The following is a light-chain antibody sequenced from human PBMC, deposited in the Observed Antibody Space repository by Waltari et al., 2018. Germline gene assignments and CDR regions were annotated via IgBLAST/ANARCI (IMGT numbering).Light chain of an antibody. V-gene: IGLV2-18*02. J-gene: IGLJ1*01. Sequence: QSALTQPPSVSGSPGQSVTISCTGTSSDVGNYNRVSWYQQPPGTAPKLMIYEVNNRPSGVPYRFSGSTSGNTASLTISGLQAEDEADYYCSSYTSSNTHVFGTGTKVTVL. CDR3: SSYTSSNTHV. CDR2: EVN. CDR1: SSDVGNYNR.